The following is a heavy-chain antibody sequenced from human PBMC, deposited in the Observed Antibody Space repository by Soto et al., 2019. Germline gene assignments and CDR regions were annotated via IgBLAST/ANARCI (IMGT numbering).Heavy chain of an antibody. J-gene: IGHJ4*02. D-gene: IGHD3-10*01. CDR2: INPSGGST. CDR1: GYTFTSYY. V-gene: IGHV1-46*03. Sequence: ASVKVSCKASGYTFTSYYMHWVRQAPGQGLEWMGIINPSGGSTSYAQKFQGRVTMTRDTSTSTVYMELSSLRSEDTAVYYCARGGMVLWLGELLSPGHPKEYYFNYWGQETLFPVSS. CDR3: ARGGMVLWLGELLSPGHPKEYYFNY.